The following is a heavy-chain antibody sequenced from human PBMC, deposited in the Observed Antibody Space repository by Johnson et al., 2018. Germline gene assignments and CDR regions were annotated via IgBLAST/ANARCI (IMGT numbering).Heavy chain of an antibody. D-gene: IGHD4-17*01. J-gene: IGHJ4*02. CDR3: ATTLTTPTLAVDK. Sequence: EVQLVESGGGLVQPGGSLRLSCTASGFSFSTYWIHWVRQAPGQGLVWVSRINGDESYVNYVDSVKGRFTLSRDNAKSTVYLQMNSLRAEDTGVYFCATTLTTPTLAVDKWGQGTLVTVSS. CDR1: GFSFSTYW. CDR2: INGDESYV. V-gene: IGHV3-74*01.